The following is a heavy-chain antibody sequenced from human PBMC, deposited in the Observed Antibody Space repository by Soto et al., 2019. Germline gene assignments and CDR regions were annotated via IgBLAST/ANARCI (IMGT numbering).Heavy chain of an antibody. CDR1: GYTFTSYG. Sequence: ASVKVSCKASGYTFTSYGISWVQQAPGQGLEWMGWISAYNGNTNYAQKLQGRVTMTTDTSTSTAYMELRSLRPDDTAVYYCARERVPRIVVVPAATNWFDPWGQGTLVTVSS. D-gene: IGHD2-2*01. CDR2: ISAYNGNT. J-gene: IGHJ5*02. CDR3: ARERVPRIVVVPAATNWFDP. V-gene: IGHV1-18*01.